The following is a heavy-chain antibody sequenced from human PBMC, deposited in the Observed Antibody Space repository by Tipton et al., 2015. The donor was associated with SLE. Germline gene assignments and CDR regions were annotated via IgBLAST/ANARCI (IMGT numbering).Heavy chain of an antibody. CDR1: GYTFTSHF. Sequence: QLVQSGAEVKKPGASVKVSCKASGYTFTSHFMHWVRQAPGQGLEWMGIINPGGGTTNYAQKFQGRVTITRDTSTSTVYMELNSLQSEDTAVYCCARGRTEFNYCGQGTLVAVSS. D-gene: IGHD1-14*01. V-gene: IGHV1-46*01. CDR3: ARGRTEFNY. J-gene: IGHJ4*02. CDR2: INPGGGTT.